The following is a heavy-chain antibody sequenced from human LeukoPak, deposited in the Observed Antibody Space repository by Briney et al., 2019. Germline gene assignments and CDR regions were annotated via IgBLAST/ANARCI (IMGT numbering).Heavy chain of an antibody. D-gene: IGHD3-22*01. CDR1: GGTFSSYA. Sequence: SVKVSCKASGGTFSSYAISWVRQAPGQGLEWMGGIIPIFGTANYAQKFQGRVTITADESTRTAYMELSSLRSEDTAVYYCARSSRYYDSSGLQAYYFNYWGQGTLVTVSS. J-gene: IGHJ4*02. V-gene: IGHV1-69*01. CDR3: ARSSRYYDSSGLQAYYFNY. CDR2: IIPIFGTA.